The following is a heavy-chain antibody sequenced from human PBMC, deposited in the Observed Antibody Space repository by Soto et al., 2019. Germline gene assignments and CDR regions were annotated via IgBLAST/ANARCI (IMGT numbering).Heavy chain of an antibody. V-gene: IGHV3-30*18. J-gene: IGHJ6*02. Sequence: QVQLVESGGGVVQPGTSLRLSCAASGFTFSSYGIHWVRHPPGKGLEWVAVISNDGGNKFYADSVKGRFTISRDNSKNTVYLQMNSLRAEDTDVYYCTNYYDSSGYYNPPYYYGMDVWGQGTTVTVSS. CDR1: GFTFSSYG. CDR3: TNYYDSSGYYNPPYYYGMDV. D-gene: IGHD3-22*01. CDR2: ISNDGGNK.